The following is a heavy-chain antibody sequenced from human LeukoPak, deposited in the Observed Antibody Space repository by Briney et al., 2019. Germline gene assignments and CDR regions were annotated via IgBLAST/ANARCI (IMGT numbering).Heavy chain of an antibody. CDR3: ARARGYSYGEVLEN. V-gene: IGHV4-30-4*08. CDR2: IYYSGST. Sequence: SQTLSLTCTVSGGSTSSGDYYWSWIRQPPGKGLEWIGYIYYSGSTYYNPSLKSRVTISVDTSKNQFSLKLSSVTAADTAVYYCARARGYSYGEVLENWGQGTLVTVSS. J-gene: IGHJ4*02. D-gene: IGHD5-18*01. CDR1: GGSTSSGDYY.